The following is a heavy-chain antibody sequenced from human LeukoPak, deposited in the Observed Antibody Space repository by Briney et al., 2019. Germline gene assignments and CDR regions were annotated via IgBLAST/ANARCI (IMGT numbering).Heavy chain of an antibody. Sequence: GGSLRLSCAASGFTFSNYAMSWVRQAPGKGLEWVAVISYDGSNKYYADSVKGRFTISRDNSKNTLYLQMNSLRAEDTAVYYCARDGSSSWYDVPYYYYGMDVWGQGTTVTVSS. CDR2: ISYDGSNK. D-gene: IGHD6-13*01. CDR3: ARDGSSSWYDVPYYYYGMDV. CDR1: GFTFSNYA. J-gene: IGHJ6*02. V-gene: IGHV3-30-3*01.